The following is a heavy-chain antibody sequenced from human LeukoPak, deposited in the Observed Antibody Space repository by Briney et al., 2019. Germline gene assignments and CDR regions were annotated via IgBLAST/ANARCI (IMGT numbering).Heavy chain of an antibody. CDR2: IYTSGST. V-gene: IGHV4-61*02. Sequence: IGRIYTSGSTNYNPSLKSRVTISVDTSKNQFSLKLSSVTAADTAVYYCAREDSSSSPIDYWGQGTLVTVSS. CDR3: AREDSSSSPIDY. J-gene: IGHJ4*02. D-gene: IGHD6-6*01.